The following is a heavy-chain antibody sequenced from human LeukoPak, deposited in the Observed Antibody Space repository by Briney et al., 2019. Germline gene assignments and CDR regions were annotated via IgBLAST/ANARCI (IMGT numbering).Heavy chain of an antibody. Sequence: AETLSLTCTISGESIGSYFWSWIRQPAGKGLEWIGRISASGSTYYSPSLKSRVSISVDKSKDQFFLNLTSLSAADTAIYYCARDEVYGELYYWGQGTLVSVSS. V-gene: IGHV4-4*07. CDR3: ARDEVYGELYY. CDR2: ISASGST. D-gene: IGHD3-10*01. J-gene: IGHJ4*02. CDR1: GESIGSYF.